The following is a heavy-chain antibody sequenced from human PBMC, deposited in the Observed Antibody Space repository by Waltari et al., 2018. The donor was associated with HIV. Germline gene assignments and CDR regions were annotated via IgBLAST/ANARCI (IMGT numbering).Heavy chain of an antibody. CDR3: ARLKYSSGFFDY. Sequence: QVQLVESGGGLVNPGGSLRLSCATSGFTFSDYYMTWIRQAPGKDLEGVSYIRSDTDTIYYADSVKGRFTISRDNAKNSLYLQMNRLSVEDTAVYYCARLKYSSGFFDYWGQGALVTVSS. V-gene: IGHV3-11*01. CDR2: IRSDTDTI. D-gene: IGHD6-19*01. J-gene: IGHJ4*02. CDR1: GFTFSDYY.